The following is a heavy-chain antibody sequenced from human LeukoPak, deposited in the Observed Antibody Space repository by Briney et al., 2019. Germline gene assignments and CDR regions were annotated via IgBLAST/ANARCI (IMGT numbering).Heavy chain of an antibody. J-gene: IGHJ4*02. D-gene: IGHD3-22*01. CDR2: ISYDGSNK. V-gene: IGHV3-30*18. Sequence: HPGGSLRLSCAASGFTFSSYGMHWVRQAPGKGLEWVAVISYDGSNKYYADSVKGRFTISRDNSKNTLYLQMNSLRAEDTAVYYCAKVAALYYDSNYFDYWGQGTLVTVSS. CDR1: GFTFSSYG. CDR3: AKVAALYYDSNYFDY.